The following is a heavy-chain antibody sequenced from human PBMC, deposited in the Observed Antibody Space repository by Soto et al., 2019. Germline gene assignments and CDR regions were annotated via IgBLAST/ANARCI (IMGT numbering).Heavy chain of an antibody. V-gene: IGHV1-69*02. J-gene: IGHJ4*02. CDR1: GGTFSRYS. Sequence: QVQLVQSGAEVKKPGSSVKVSCKASGGTFSRYSITWVRQAPGQGLEWMGRIIPFLGVANTAKKFQGRVTFTADTAASTAYMDLSSLRSEDTAVYYGAGGCDGGGYFHYWGQGTLVTVSS. D-gene: IGHD3-22*01. CDR3: AGGCDGGGYFHY. CDR2: IIPFLGVA.